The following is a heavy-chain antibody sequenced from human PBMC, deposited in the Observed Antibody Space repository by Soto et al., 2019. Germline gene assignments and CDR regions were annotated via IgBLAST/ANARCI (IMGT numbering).Heavy chain of an antibody. D-gene: IGHD2-15*01. J-gene: IGHJ3*02. Sequence: EVQLVESGGGLVQPGGSLRLSCAASGFTFSDYYMDWVRQAPGKGLEWVGRSRNKANSYTTEYAASVKGRFSISRDDSKNSLYLHMNSLKIEDTAVYSCARSQGGQYAFDIWGQGTMVTVSS. CDR2: SRNKANSYTT. V-gene: IGHV3-72*01. CDR3: ARSQGGQYAFDI. CDR1: GFTFSDYY.